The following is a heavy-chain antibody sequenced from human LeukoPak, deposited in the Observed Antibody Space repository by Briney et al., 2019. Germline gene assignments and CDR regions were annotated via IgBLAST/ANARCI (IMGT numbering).Heavy chain of an antibody. Sequence: SETPPHTCSVSCGSISRYYWSRIRQPAAKGLEWIGRIYTSGSSNYKHPLTRRVTMSVDTSKNQFSLKLTSVTAADTAVYYCARDRFFGNYGDSLNWFDPWGQGTLVTVSS. CDR2: IYTSGSS. CDR3: ARDRFFGNYGDSLNWFDP. J-gene: IGHJ5*02. V-gene: IGHV4-4*07. D-gene: IGHD4-17*01. CDR1: CGSISRYY.